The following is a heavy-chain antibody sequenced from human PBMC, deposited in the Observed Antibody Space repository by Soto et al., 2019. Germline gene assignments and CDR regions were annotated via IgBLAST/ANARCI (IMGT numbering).Heavy chain of an antibody. CDR3: ARVPDR. D-gene: IGHD2-2*01. CDR2: IYHSGST. CDR1: GGSISSGGYP. Sequence: QLQLQESGSGLVKPSQTLSLNCAVSGGSISSGGYPWSWIRQPPGKGLEWIGYIYHSGSTYYNPSLMCRVTIPVDRSKNQFALKLISVIAAYTVVYYCARVPDRWGQGTLVTVSS. J-gene: IGHJ5*02. V-gene: IGHV4-30-2*01.